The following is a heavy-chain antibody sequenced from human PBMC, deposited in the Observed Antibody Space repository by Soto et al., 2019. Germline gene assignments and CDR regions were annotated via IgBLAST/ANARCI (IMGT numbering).Heavy chain of an antibody. CDR3: ARHGGTPDLYFDY. Sequence: GGSLRLSSAASGFIVHAHAVICVPHAPGKGLEWVSAINWIGGSTNYADSMKGRFTISRDNAKNSLYLQMSSLRAEDTALYYCARHGGTPDLYFDYWGQGTPVTVSS. CDR1: GFIVHAHA. D-gene: IGHD3-16*01. J-gene: IGHJ4*02. V-gene: IGHV3-20*03. CDR2: INWIGGST.